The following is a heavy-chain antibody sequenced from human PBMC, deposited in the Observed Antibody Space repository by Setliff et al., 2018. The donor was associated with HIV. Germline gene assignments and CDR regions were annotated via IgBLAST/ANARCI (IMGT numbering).Heavy chain of an antibody. Sequence: ASVKVSCKPSGDTFTSYDINWVRQAAGHGLEWMGWMTPYSGNTGYAQKFQGRVTMTRDTSITTAYMELSRLRSDDTAVYYCAKNYFDTSGWSAVDYWGQGSLVTVSS. CDR2: MTPYSGNT. J-gene: IGHJ4*02. V-gene: IGHV1-8*02. CDR1: GDTFTSYD. D-gene: IGHD3-22*01. CDR3: AKNYFDTSGWSAVDY.